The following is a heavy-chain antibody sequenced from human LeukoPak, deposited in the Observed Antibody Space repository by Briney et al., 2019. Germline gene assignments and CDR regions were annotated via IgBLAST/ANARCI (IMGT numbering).Heavy chain of an antibody. Sequence: ASVKVSCKXSGYTFSSYEINWVRQAPGQGLEGMGGISTHKGNTNYSQKFQGRVTMTTATSTSTAYMELRSLRSDDTAVYYCARVRSASAGTASAFDIWGQGTMVTVSS. CDR2: ISTHKGNT. J-gene: IGHJ3*02. D-gene: IGHD2-21*02. CDR1: GYTFSSYE. V-gene: IGHV1-18*01. CDR3: ARVRSASAGTASAFDI.